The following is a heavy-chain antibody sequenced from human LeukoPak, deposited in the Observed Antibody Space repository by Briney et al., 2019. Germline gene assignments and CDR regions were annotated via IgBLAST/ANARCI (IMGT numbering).Heavy chain of an antibody. D-gene: IGHD3-9*01. J-gene: IGHJ4*02. CDR1: VYTFTGYA. V-gene: IGHV1-2*06. Sequence: ASVKVSCKASVYTFTGYAMHWVRQAPGQGLEWVGRLDPNSGGTNYAQDFQGRMTITRDTSINKAYMELSRLRSDDTAKYYCTRDLTISGPIGIWGQGTLVTVSA. CDR3: TRDLTISGPIGI. CDR2: LDPNSGGT.